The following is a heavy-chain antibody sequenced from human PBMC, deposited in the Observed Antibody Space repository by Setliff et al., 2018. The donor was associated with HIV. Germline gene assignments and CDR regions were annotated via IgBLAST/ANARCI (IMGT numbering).Heavy chain of an antibody. D-gene: IGHD2-2*01. CDR1: GFTFSSYT. CDR3: ARLPGYCSTSSCYGYRDY. CDR2: ISSSGGYI. Sequence: PGGSLRLSCAASGFTFSSYTINWVRQAPGEGLEWVSSISSSGGYIYYADSVKGRFTIFRDNAKKSVYLELNSLRAEDTAVYYCARLPGYCSTSSCYGYRDYWGQGTLVTVS. V-gene: IGHV3-21*01. J-gene: IGHJ4*02.